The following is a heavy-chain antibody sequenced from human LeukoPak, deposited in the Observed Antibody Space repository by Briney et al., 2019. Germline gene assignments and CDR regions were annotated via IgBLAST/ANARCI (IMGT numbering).Heavy chain of an antibody. CDR1: GFTFSSYW. D-gene: IGHD3-9*01. V-gene: IGHV3-74*01. J-gene: IGHJ4*02. CDR3: ASEDILTGYSTFDY. CDR2: INSDGSST. Sequence: PGGSLRRSCAASGFTFSSYWMHWVRQAPGKGLVWVSRINSDGSSTSYADSVKGRFTISRDNAKNTLYLQMNSLRAEDTAVYYCASEDILTGYSTFDYWGQGTLVTVSS.